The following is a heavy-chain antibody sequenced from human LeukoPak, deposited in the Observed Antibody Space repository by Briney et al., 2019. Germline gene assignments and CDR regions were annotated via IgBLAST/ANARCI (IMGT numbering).Heavy chain of an antibody. J-gene: IGHJ4*02. CDR3: ARRNDGPNSGGAFDY. D-gene: IGHD1-1*01. CDR2: IYYSGST. CDR1: GGSISSYY. Sequence: SETLSLTCTVSGGSISSYYWSWIRRPPGKGLEWIGYIYYSGSTNYNPSLKSRVTISVDTSKNQFSLKLSSVTAADTAVYYCARRNDGPNSGGAFDYWGQGTLVTVSS. V-gene: IGHV4-59*08.